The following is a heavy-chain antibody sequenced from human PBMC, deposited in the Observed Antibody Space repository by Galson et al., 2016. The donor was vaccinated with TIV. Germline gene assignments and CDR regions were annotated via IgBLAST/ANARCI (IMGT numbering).Heavy chain of an antibody. CDR2: IIPLFSTA. V-gene: IGHV1-69*13. CDR3: ARGRGIYDSSGYFLFDH. CDR1: GGSFSSYV. J-gene: IGHJ5*02. Sequence: SVKVSCKASGGSFSSYVISWVRQAPGQGLEWMGGIIPLFSTANYAQKFQGRVTISADESTTTAYLELSSLRSEDTAAYYCARGRGIYDSSGYFLFDHWGQGTLVTVSS. D-gene: IGHD3-22*01.